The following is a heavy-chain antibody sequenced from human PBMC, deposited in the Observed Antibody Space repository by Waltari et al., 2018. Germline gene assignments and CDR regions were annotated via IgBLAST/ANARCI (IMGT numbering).Heavy chain of an antibody. V-gene: IGHV1-18*01. Sequence: QVQLVQSGAEVKKPGASVKVSCKASGYTFTSYGISWLRQAPGQGLEWMGWISAYNGNTNYAQKPQGRVTMTTDTSTRTAYMELRSLRSDDTAVYYCARDLGITIFGVVDYWGQGTLVTVSS. J-gene: IGHJ4*02. CDR3: ARDLGITIFGVVDY. D-gene: IGHD3-3*01. CDR1: GYTFTSYG. CDR2: ISAYNGNT.